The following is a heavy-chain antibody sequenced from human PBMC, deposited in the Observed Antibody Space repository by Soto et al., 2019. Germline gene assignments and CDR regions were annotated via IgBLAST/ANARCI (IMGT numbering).Heavy chain of an antibody. Sequence: VQLVESGGGVVQPGRSLRLSCAASGFTFSSYGMHWVRQAPGKGLEWVAVIWYDGSNKYYADSVKGRFTISRDNSKNTLYLQVNSLRAEDTAVYYCARDSSSSTYYFDYWGQGTLVTVSS. CDR2: IWYDGSNK. CDR3: ARDSSSSTYYFDY. CDR1: GFTFSSYG. V-gene: IGHV3-33*01. D-gene: IGHD6-6*01. J-gene: IGHJ4*02.